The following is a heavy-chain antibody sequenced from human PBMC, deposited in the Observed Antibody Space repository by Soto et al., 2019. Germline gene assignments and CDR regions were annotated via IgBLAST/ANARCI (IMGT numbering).Heavy chain of an antibody. CDR2: ISYDGSNK. D-gene: IGHD1-26*01. V-gene: IGHV3-30*18. CDR3: AKDVGGQSYMDV. CDR1: GFTFSSYG. J-gene: IGHJ6*02. Sequence: GGSLRLSCAASGFTFSSYGMHWVRQAPGKGLEWVAVISYDGSNKYYADSVKGRFTISRDNSKNTLYLQMNSLRAEDTAVYYCAKDVGGQSYMDVWGQGTTVTVSS.